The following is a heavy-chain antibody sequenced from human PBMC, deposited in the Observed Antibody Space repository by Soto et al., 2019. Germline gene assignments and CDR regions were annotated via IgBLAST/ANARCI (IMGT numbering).Heavy chain of an antibody. D-gene: IGHD5-12*01. V-gene: IGHV4-30-4*01. CDR2: IYYSGST. Sequence: PSETLSLTCTVSGGSISSGDYYWSWIRQPPGKGLEWIGYIYYSGSTYYNPSLKSRVTISVDTSKNQFSLKLSSVTAADTAVYYCARDNKGGYDWGRYYYGMDVWGQGTTVTVSS. CDR1: GGSISSGDYY. CDR3: ARDNKGGYDWGRYYYGMDV. J-gene: IGHJ6*02.